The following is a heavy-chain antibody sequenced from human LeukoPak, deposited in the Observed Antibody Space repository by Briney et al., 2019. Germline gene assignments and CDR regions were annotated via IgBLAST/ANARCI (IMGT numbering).Heavy chain of an antibody. J-gene: IGHJ4*02. CDR3: ASHYYDSSGHLFDY. D-gene: IGHD3-22*01. V-gene: IGHV3-21*01. CDR2: ISSSSSYI. Sequence: GGSLRLSCAVSGFTFSSYSMNWGRQAPGKGLEWVSSISSSSSYIYYADSVKGRFTISRDNAKNSLYLQMNSLRAEDTAVYYCASHYYDSSGHLFDYWGQGTLVTVSS. CDR1: GFTFSSYS.